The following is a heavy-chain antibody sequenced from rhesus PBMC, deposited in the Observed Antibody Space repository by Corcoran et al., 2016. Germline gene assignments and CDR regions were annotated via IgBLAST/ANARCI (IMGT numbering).Heavy chain of an antibody. CDR2: IYGSSGST. D-gene: IGHD2-21*01. CDR3: ARDCTGSGCYGAFDF. Sequence: QVQLQESGPGLVKPSETLSLTCAVSGYSISSNYWSWIRQPPGKGLEWIGFIYGSSGSTYYNPSLKSRVTISTDTAKNQFALKLSSVTAADTAVYYCARDCTGSGCYGAFDFWGQGLRVTVSS. J-gene: IGHJ3*01. V-gene: IGHV4-147*01. CDR1: GYSISSNY.